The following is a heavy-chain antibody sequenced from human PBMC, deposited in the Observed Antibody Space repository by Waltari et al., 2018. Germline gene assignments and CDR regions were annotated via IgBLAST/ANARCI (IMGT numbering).Heavy chain of an antibody. V-gene: IGHV1-24*01. Sequence: QVQLVQSGAEVKKPGASVKVSCKVSGYTLTELSMHWVRQAPGKGLEWMGGFEPEDGETSYAQKFQGRVTITRNTSISTAYMELSSLRSEDTAVYYCARGLRYFDWLSWYFDLWGRGTLVTVSS. D-gene: IGHD3-9*01. CDR1: GYTLTELS. J-gene: IGHJ2*01. CDR3: ARGLRYFDWLSWYFDL. CDR2: FEPEDGET.